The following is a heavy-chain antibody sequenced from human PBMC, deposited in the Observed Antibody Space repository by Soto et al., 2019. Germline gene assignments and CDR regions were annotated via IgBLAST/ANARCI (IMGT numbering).Heavy chain of an antibody. CDR3: ARDQGYSHY. CDR1: GGKVVSHC. J-gene: IGHJ4*02. CDR2: IYSGGST. Sequence: LRLWKGAAGGKVVSHCISWVRQAPGKGLEWVSVIYSGGSTYYADSVKGRFTISRDNSKNTLYLQMNSLRAKDTAVYYCARDQGYSHYWGQGTLVTVSS. V-gene: IGHV3-66*01. D-gene: IGHD5-18*01.